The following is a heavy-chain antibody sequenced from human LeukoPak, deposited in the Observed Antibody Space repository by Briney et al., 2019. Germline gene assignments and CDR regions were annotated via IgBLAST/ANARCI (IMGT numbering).Heavy chain of an antibody. Sequence: GGSLRPSCVASGFIFNTYGMHWVRQAPGKGLEWVAYTRDDGSKNWYGDSVKGRFTIFRDNSKNTLYLQMNSLRGEDTAVYYCANGDCRGGRCSSGAYWGQGTLVAVSS. D-gene: IGHD2-15*01. CDR1: GFIFNTYG. CDR3: ANGDCRGGRCSSGAY. CDR2: TRDDGSKN. J-gene: IGHJ4*02. V-gene: IGHV3-30*02.